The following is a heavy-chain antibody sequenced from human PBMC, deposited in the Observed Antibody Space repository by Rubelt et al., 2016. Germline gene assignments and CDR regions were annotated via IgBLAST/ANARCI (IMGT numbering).Heavy chain of an antibody. V-gene: IGHV1-18*01. CDR1: GYTFTSYG. CDR2: ISAYNGNT. Sequence: QVQLVQSGAEVKKPGASVQVSCKASGYTFTSYGISWVRQATGQGLEWMGWISAYNGNTNYAKKLQVRVTMTTYTSTGTAYMELRSLRSDGTAVYYCARDPLPVRGVIMTPTHWGQGALVTVSS. CDR3: ARDPLPVRGVIMTPTH. J-gene: IGHJ4*02. D-gene: IGHD3-10*01.